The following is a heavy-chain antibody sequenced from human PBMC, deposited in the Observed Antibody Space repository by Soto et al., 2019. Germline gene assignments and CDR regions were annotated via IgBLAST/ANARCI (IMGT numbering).Heavy chain of an antibody. CDR2: IYNLRST. CDR3: ARVRSGFIGYYYYYMDV. CDR1: GDSLSDYH. V-gene: IGHV4-59*01. J-gene: IGHJ6*03. D-gene: IGHD3-22*01. Sequence: SETLSLNCSVSGDSLSDYHWSWIRQPPGKGLEWIGYIYNLRSTHYKPSLKSRATISVDTSKNVVSLKLSSVNTADTAIYYCARVRSGFIGYYYYYMDVWGKGTTVTVSS.